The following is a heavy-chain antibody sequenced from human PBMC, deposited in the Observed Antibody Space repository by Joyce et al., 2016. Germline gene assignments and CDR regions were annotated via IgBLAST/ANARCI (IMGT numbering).Heavy chain of an antibody. CDR1: GFTFRTSS. J-gene: IGHJ6*02. CDR2: KRGDSKYI. D-gene: IGHD2-8*01. V-gene: IGHV3-21*02. CDR3: ARGGMVYDYSMDV. Sequence: EVQLVESGGGLVEPGGSLRISCAASGFTFRTSSMSWFRQVQGKGLEWGSAKRGDSKYIFYADSVKGPFTVSKDNAKNSLYLQMNTLRAEDTAVFFCARGGMVYDYSMDVWGQGTTVTVSS.